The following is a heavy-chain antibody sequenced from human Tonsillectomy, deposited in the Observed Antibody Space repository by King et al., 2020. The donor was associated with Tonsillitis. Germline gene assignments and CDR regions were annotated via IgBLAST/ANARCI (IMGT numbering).Heavy chain of an antibody. Sequence: VQLVESGGGLVQPGGSLRLSCAGSGFTLSSYWMTWVRQSPGKGLEWVANIKKDGTEKHYVVSVKGLFAISRDDAKNSVSLQMNSLRAEDTAVYYCVRDSNYHDSSSYYDTFDVWGQGTMVTVSS. CDR3: VRDSNYHDSSSYYDTFDV. CDR2: IKKDGTEK. CDR1: GFTLSSYW. V-gene: IGHV3-7*04. J-gene: IGHJ3*01. D-gene: IGHD3-22*01.